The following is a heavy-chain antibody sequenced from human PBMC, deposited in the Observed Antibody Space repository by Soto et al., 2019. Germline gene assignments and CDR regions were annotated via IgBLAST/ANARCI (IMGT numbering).Heavy chain of an antibody. Sequence: SETLSLTCAVSGVSLTSGNWWTWVRQSPQRGLEYIGEIFHDGTANYYPSFERRVAMSVDTSRNQFSLKLTSVTAADTAVYFCARLVYDTRLNYMYFDFWGKGTLVNVS. CDR3: ARLVYDTRLNYMYFDF. V-gene: IGHV4-4*02. CDR2: IFHDGTA. D-gene: IGHD3-10*01. J-gene: IGHJ4*02. CDR1: GVSLTSGNW.